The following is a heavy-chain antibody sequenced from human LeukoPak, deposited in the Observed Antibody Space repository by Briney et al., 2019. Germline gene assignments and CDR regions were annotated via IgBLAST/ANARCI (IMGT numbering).Heavy chain of an antibody. CDR2: ISFDGSNK. V-gene: IGHV3-30*04. CDR3: ARDRNSRSLYYYDSSGYNY. J-gene: IGHJ4*02. CDR1: GFIFRDFS. Sequence: GGSLRLFCAASGFIFRDFSMHWVRQAPGKGLEGVAVISFDGSNKYFADSVKGRFTISRDNSKNTLYLQMNSLRAEDTAVYYCARDRNSRSLYYYDSSGYNYWGQGTLVTVSS. D-gene: IGHD3-22*01.